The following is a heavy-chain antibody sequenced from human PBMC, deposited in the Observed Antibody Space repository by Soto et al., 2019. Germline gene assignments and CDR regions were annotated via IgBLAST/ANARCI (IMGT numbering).Heavy chain of an antibody. CDR2: ISGSGGST. CDR3: AKDKVGIEQQLVLRYYYGMDV. Sequence: EVQLLESGGGLVQPGGSLRLSCAASGFTFSSYAMSWVRQAPGKGLEWVSAISGSGGSTYYADSVKGRFTISRDNSKNTLYLQMNSLRAEDTAVYYCAKDKVGIEQQLVLRYYYGMDVWGQGTTVTVSS. J-gene: IGHJ6*02. CDR1: GFTFSSYA. V-gene: IGHV3-23*01. D-gene: IGHD6-13*01.